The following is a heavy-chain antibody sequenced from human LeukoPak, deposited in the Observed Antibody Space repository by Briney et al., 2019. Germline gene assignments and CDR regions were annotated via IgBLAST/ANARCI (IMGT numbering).Heavy chain of an antibody. D-gene: IGHD2-2*02. J-gene: IGHJ6*03. CDR3: ARENHCSSTSCYTMGDYYYYMDV. V-gene: IGHV3-48*01. CDR2: ISSSSSTI. Sequence: GGSLRLSCAASGFTFSSYSMNWVRQAPGKGLEGVSYISSSSSTIYYADSVKGRFTISRDNAKSSLYLQMNSLRAEDTAVYYCARENHCSSTSCYTMGDYYYYMDVWGKGTTVTVSS. CDR1: GFTFSSYS.